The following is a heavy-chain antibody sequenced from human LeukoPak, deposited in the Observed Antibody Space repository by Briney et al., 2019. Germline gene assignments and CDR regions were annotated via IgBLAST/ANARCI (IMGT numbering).Heavy chain of an antibody. V-gene: IGHV3-9*03. CDR2: IFWDSSTV. D-gene: IGHD6-6*01. CDR3: ARVQYSRLSRGAFDL. CDR1: GFSFDDYT. J-gene: IGHJ3*01. Sequence: GGSLRLSCSASGFSFDDYTMHWVRQAPGKGLEWVSSIFWDSSTVAYADSVRRRFTISRDNAKNSLYLQMNSLRDEDMALYYCARVQYSRLSRGAFDLWGQGTMVIVSS.